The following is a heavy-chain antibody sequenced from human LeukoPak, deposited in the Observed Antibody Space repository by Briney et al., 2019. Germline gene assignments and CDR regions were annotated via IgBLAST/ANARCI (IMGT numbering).Heavy chain of an antibody. V-gene: IGHV3-23*01. CDR2: ISGSGGST. CDR1: GFTFSSYG. Sequence: GGSLRLSCAASGFTFSSYGMSWVRQAPGKGLEWVSAISGSGGSTYYADSVKGRFTISRDNSKNTLYLQMNSLRAEDTAVYYCAKLNDYGDYLDFDYWGQGTLVTVSS. CDR3: AKLNDYGDYLDFDY. J-gene: IGHJ4*02. D-gene: IGHD4-17*01.